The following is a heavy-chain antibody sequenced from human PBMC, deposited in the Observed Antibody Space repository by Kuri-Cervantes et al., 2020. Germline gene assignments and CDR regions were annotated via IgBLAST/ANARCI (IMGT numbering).Heavy chain of an antibody. Sequence: ETLSLTCTVSGGSISSSSYYWGWVRQAPGKGLEWVSIIYSGGSTYYTDPVKGRFTISRHDSKNTLSLQMSRLRIEDAAVYYCVRGGRGISTTWGQGSRVTVSS. D-gene: IGHD1-14*01. V-gene: IGHV3-53*04. J-gene: IGHJ5*02. CDR1: GGSISSSSYY. CDR3: VRGGRGISTT. CDR2: IYSGGST.